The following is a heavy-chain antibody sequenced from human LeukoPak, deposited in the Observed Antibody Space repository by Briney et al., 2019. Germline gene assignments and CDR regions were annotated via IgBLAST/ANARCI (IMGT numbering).Heavy chain of an antibody. V-gene: IGHV3-23*01. D-gene: IGHD3-22*01. J-gene: IGHJ4*02. CDR3: AKDSGSSGYYY. CDR2: ISGSGGST. CDR1: GFTFSSYA. Sequence: GGSLRLSCAASGFTFSSYAMSWVRQAPGKGLEWVSAISGSGGSTYYADSVKGRFTTSRDNSKNTLYLQMNSLRAEDTAVYYCAKDSGSSGYYYWGQGTLVTVSS.